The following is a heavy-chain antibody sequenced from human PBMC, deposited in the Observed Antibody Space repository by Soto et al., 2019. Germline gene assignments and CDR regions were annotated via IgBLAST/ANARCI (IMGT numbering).Heavy chain of an antibody. CDR2: ISGVGGNT. Sequence: LRLSCAASGFTFSSFAMSWVRQAPGKGLEWVSGISGVGGNTYYADSVKGRFTISRDNSKNTLHLQMNSLRAEDTAVYYCAKDGWNFPPDPWGQGTLVTVYS. CDR3: AKDGWNFPPDP. J-gene: IGHJ5*02. D-gene: IGHD1-7*01. V-gene: IGHV3-23*01. CDR1: GFTFSSFA.